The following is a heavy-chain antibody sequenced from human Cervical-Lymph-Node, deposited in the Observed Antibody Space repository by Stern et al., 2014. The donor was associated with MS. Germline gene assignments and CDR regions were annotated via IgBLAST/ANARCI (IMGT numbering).Heavy chain of an antibody. V-gene: IGHV4-31*03. CDR1: GGSISSGGYY. Sequence: QVQLQESGPGLVKPSQTLSLTCTVSGGSISSGGYYWSWIRQHPGKGLEWIGYIYYSGSTYYNPSLKSRVTISVDTSKNQFSLKLSSVTAADTAVYYCARGHYDFWSGYSPGIWFDPWGQGTLVTVSS. J-gene: IGHJ5*02. CDR2: IYYSGST. D-gene: IGHD3-3*01. CDR3: ARGHYDFWSGYSPGIWFDP.